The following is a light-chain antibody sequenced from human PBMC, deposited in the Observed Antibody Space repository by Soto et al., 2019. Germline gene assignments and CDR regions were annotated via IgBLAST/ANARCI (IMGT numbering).Light chain of an antibody. J-gene: IGKJ1*01. V-gene: IGKV1-9*01. CDR3: QQLNSYSWT. Sequence: DIQLTQSPSFLYASVGDRVTITCLASQGISSYLAWYQQKPGKAPKLLIYAASTLQSGVPSRFSGSGSGTEFPLTIISLQPEDFATYYCQQLNSYSWTFGQGTKVEIK. CDR2: AAS. CDR1: QGISSY.